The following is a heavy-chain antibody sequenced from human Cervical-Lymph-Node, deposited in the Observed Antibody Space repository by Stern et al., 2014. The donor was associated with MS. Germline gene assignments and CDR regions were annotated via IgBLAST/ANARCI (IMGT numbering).Heavy chain of an antibody. CDR2: ISGSSSAI. J-gene: IGHJ4*02. Sequence: EVQLLESGGALVQPGGSLRLSCGASGFPLSNLSMNWVRQAPGKGLEWLSYISGSSSAIHYADSVKGRFTISRDNAKNSLYLQLNSLRVDDTAVYYCATPSPSLYWGQGTLVTVSS. CDR3: ATPSPSLY. CDR1: GFPLSNLS. V-gene: IGHV3-48*01.